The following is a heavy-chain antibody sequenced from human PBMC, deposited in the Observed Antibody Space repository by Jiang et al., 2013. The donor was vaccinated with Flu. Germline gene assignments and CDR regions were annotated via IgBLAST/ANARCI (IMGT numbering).Heavy chain of an antibody. V-gene: IGHV5-51*01. D-gene: IGHD4-11*01. Sequence: KGLEWMGIIYPGDSDTRYSPSFQGQVTISADKSISTAYLQWSSLKASDTAMYYCARPDSNYDYFDYWGQGTLVTVSS. CDR3: ARPDSNYDYFDY. J-gene: IGHJ4*02. CDR2: IYPGDSDT.